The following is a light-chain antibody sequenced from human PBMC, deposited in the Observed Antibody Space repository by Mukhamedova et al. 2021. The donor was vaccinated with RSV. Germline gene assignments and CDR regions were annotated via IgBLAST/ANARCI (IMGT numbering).Light chain of an antibody. CDR1: SPNIGGNT. V-gene: IGLV1-44*01. CDR3: ATWDDSLGGHF. CDR2: SDD. Sequence: SGTSPNIGGNTVSWYRQLPGTAPQLLIYSDDHRPSGVPDRFSGSKSGTSASLAISGLQSDDVADYYCATWDDSLGGHFFGSGTWVT. J-gene: IGLJ1*01.